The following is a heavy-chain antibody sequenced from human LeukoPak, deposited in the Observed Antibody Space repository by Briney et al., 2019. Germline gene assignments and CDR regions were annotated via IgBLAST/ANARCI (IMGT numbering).Heavy chain of an antibody. J-gene: IGHJ4*02. CDR1: GYIFTSYG. CDR3: ARGMVTAYYYDSSGYYPNDY. D-gene: IGHD3-22*01. Sequence: ASVKVSCKASGYIFTSYGVTWVRQAPGQGLEWMGWISVYNGNTNYAQKLQGRVTMTTDTSTSTAYMELRSLRSGDTAVYYCARGMVTAYYYDSSGYYPNDYWGQGTLVTVSS. CDR2: ISVYNGNT. V-gene: IGHV1-18*01.